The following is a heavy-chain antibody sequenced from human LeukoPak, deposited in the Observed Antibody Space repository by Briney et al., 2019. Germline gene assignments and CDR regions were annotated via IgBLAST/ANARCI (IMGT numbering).Heavy chain of an antibody. CDR1: GLTFTNYA. CDR2: ITGRVTST. V-gene: IGHV3-23*01. CDR3: AKGHTDYYTGFDC. D-gene: IGHD4/OR15-4a*01. J-gene: IGHJ4*02. Sequence: GLSLRLSCAASGLTFTNYAMTWVRHAPGKGLECVSVITGRVTSTYYAGSVKGRFTISRDNSKNTLYLQMNSLRAEDTAVYYCAKGHTDYYTGFDCWGRGTLVTVS.